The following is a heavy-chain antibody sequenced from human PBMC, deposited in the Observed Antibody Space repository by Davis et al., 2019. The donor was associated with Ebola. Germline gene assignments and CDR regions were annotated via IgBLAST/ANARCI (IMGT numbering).Heavy chain of an antibody. Sequence: GESLKISCVASGFTFSSYPMTWVRQAPGKGLEWVSTVSGTGGKTYYAGSVKGRFTISRDSSQNTLFLQMTSLRLEDTAVYFCAKEGARYSSSWYSEPPALYYYYGMDVWGQGTTVTVSS. CDR1: GFTFSSYP. D-gene: IGHD6-13*01. CDR3: AKEGARYSSSWYSEPPALYYYYGMDV. CDR2: VSGTGGKT. J-gene: IGHJ6*02. V-gene: IGHV3-23*01.